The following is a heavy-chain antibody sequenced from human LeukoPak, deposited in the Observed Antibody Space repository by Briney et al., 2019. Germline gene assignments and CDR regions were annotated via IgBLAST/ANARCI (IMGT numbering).Heavy chain of an antibody. Sequence: GGSLRLSCAASGFTFSNHGMNWVRQAPGRGLEWVSGISPSGDITYYADSVKGRFTISRDNSKNTLYLEVISLTAEDTAVYYCAKDDAWLRFGEWSQGTLVTVSS. V-gene: IGHV3-23*01. CDR2: ISPSGDIT. CDR3: AKDDAWLRFGE. D-gene: IGHD3-10*01. CDR1: GFTFSNHG. J-gene: IGHJ4*02.